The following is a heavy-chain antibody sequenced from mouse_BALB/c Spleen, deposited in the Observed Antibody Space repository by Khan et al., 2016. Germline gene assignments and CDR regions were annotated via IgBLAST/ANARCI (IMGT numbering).Heavy chain of an antibody. Sequence: EVQLQESGPGLVKPSQSLSLTCTVTGYSITSDYAWNWIRQFPGNKLEWMGYISYSGSTSYNPSLKSRISINRDTSKNQFFLQLNSVTTEDTATDYCGRGSIYYGYDTDWFAYWGQGTLVTVSA. CDR3: GRGSIYYGYDTDWFAY. D-gene: IGHD2-2*01. V-gene: IGHV3-2*02. CDR1: GYSITSDYA. J-gene: IGHJ3*01. CDR2: ISYSGST.